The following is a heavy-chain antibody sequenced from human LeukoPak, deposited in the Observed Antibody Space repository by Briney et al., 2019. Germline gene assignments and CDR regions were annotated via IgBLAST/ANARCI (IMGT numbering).Heavy chain of an antibody. CDR2: IYTSGST. CDR1: GGSISSGSYY. V-gene: IGHV4-61*02. D-gene: IGHD2-2*02. Sequence: SETLSLTCTVSGGSISSGSYYWSWIRQPAGKGLEWIGRIYTSGSTNYNPSLKSRVTISVDTSKNQFSLKLSSVTAADTAVYYCVRGAEYQLLYGSDYYYYMDVWGKGTTVTVSS. J-gene: IGHJ6*03. CDR3: VRGAEYQLLYGSDYYYYMDV.